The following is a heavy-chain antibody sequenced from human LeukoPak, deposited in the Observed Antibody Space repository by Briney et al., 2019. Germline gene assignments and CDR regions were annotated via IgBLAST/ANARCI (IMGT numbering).Heavy chain of an antibody. Sequence: PSETLSLTCTVSGGSISSSSYYWGWIRQPPGKGLEWIGSIYYSGSTYYNPSLKSRVTISVDTSRNQFSLKLSSVTAADTAVYYCARAHYYGSGSYYRDRYYFDYWGQGTLVTVSS. D-gene: IGHD3-10*01. CDR3: ARAHYYGSGSYYRDRYYFDY. CDR1: GGSISSSSYY. CDR2: IYYSGST. V-gene: IGHV4-39*01. J-gene: IGHJ4*02.